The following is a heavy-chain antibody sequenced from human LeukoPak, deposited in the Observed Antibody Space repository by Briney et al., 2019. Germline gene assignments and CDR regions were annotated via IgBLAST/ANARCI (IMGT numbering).Heavy chain of an antibody. CDR2: VNHSGST. J-gene: IGHJ5*02. V-gene: IGHV4-34*01. CDR3: ARVTPVVTPPAQFDP. Sequence: SETLSLTCAVYGGSFSDYYWSWIRQSPGKGLEWIGEVNHSGSTNYNPSLKSRVTISIDTSKNQFSLKLSSVTAADTAVYYCARVTPVVTPPAQFDPWGQGTLVTVSS. D-gene: IGHD4-23*01. CDR1: GGSFSDYY.